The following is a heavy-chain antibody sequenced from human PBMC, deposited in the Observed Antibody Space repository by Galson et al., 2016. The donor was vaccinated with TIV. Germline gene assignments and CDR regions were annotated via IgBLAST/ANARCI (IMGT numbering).Heavy chain of an antibody. J-gene: IGHJ3*02. CDR1: GYSFTSYS. CDR2: IYPADFDT. V-gene: IGHV5-51*01. D-gene: IGHD1-14*01. Sequence: QSGAEVTKPGESLRISCKASGYSFTSYSIGWVRQMPGKGLEWMGVIYPADFDTRYSPSFEGQVTISADKSITTAYLQWSSLKASDTAMYYCARRRGTNRYTPFNIWGQGTMVTVSS. CDR3: ARRRGTNRYTPFNI.